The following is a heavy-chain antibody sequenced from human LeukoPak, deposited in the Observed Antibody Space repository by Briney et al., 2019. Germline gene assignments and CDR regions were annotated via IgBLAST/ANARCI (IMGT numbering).Heavy chain of an antibody. CDR3: ARGYYDSSGYFTYPSYYYYYYMDV. CDR2: TYYRSKWYN. Sequence: SQTLSLTCAISGDSVSSNSAAWNWIRQSPSRGLEWLGRTYYRSKWYNDYAVSVKSRITINPDTSKNQFSLQLNSVTPEDTAVYYCARGYYDSSGYFTYPSYYYYYYMDVWGKGTTVTISS. CDR1: GDSVSSNSAA. D-gene: IGHD3-22*01. V-gene: IGHV6-1*01. J-gene: IGHJ6*03.